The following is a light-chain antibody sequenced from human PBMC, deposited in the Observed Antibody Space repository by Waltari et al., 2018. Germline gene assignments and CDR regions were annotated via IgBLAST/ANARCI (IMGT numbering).Light chain of an antibody. CDR3: QQRINWPPSIT. CDR1: QSVSSY. J-gene: IGKJ5*01. CDR2: DAS. Sequence: EIVLTQSPATLSLSPGERATLSCRASQSVSSYLAWYQQKPGQAPRLLIYDASNTATGIPARFSGSGSGTGFTLTISSLEPEDFAVYYCQQRINWPPSITFGQGTRLEIK. V-gene: IGKV3-11*01.